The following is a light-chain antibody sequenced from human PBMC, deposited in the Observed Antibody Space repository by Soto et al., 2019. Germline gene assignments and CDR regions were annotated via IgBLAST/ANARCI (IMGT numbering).Light chain of an antibody. CDR3: ATWDDNVYGPV. J-gene: IGLJ3*02. V-gene: IGLV1-44*01. Sequence: SVLTQPPSASGTPGQRVTISCSGSRSTIGSNPVQWYRQLPGTAPQLLIYRSDQRPSGVPDRFFGSKSGTSASLTISGLQSEDEADYHCATWDDNVYGPVFGGRTKLTVL. CDR1: RSTIGSNP. CDR2: RSD.